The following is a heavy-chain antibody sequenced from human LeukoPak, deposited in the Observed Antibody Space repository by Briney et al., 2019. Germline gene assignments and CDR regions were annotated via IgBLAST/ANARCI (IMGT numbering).Heavy chain of an antibody. J-gene: IGHJ4*02. D-gene: IGHD3-22*01. CDR2: INAGNGNT. V-gene: IGHV1-3*01. CDR3: ARGSYYDSSGYYNHFDY. CDR1: GYTFTTYA. Sequence: ASVKVSCKASGYTFTTYAMHWVRQAPGQRLEWMGWINAGNGNTKYSQKFQGRVTIIRDTSASTAYMELNSLRSEDTAVYYCARGSYYDSSGYYNHFDYWGQGTLVTVSS.